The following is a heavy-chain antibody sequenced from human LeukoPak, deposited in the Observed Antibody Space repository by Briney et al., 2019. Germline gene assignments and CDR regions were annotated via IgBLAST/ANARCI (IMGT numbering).Heavy chain of an antibody. CDR3: AKDQSGYSYGPGDY. Sequence: GESLRLSCAASGFTFSSYAMSWVRQAPGKGLEWVSGISWNSGSIGYADSVKGRFTISRDNAKNSLYLQMNSLRAEDTALYYCAKDQSGYSYGPGDYWGQGTLVTVSS. CDR2: ISWNSGSI. J-gene: IGHJ4*02. CDR1: GFTFSSYA. D-gene: IGHD5-18*01. V-gene: IGHV3-9*01.